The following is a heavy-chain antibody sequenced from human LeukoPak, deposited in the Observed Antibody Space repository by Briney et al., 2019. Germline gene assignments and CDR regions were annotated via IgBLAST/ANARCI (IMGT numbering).Heavy chain of an antibody. J-gene: IGHJ4*02. D-gene: IGHD2-2*01. V-gene: IGHV3-30*02. CDR2: IRYDGSNK. Sequence: GGSLRLSCAASGFTFSSYGMHWVRQAPGKGLEWVAFIRYDGSNKYYADSVKGRFTISRDNSKNTLYLQMNSLRAEDTAVYYCWRYCSSTSCYRDYWGQGTLVTVSS. CDR1: GFTFSSYG. CDR3: WRYCSSTSCYRDY.